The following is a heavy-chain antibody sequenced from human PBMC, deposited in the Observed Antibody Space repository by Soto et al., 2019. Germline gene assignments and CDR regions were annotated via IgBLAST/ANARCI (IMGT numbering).Heavy chain of an antibody. Sequence: ASVKGSCKASGYTLTSYAMHWVRQAPGQRLEWMGWINAGNGNTKYSQKFQGRVTITRDTSASTAYMELSSLRSEDTAVYYCARSGTTVKIIGYWVQGTLVTVSS. J-gene: IGHJ4*02. V-gene: IGHV1-3*01. CDR2: INAGNGNT. CDR3: ARSGTTVKIIGY. CDR1: GYTLTSYA. D-gene: IGHD4-17*01.